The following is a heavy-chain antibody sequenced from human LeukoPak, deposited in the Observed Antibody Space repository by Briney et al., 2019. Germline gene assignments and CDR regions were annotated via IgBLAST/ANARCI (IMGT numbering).Heavy chain of an antibody. D-gene: IGHD6-19*01. CDR3: ARPTIAVVGHDAFDI. J-gene: IGHJ3*02. V-gene: IGHV1-69*01. Sequence: SVKVSCKASGGTFSSYAISWVRQAPGQGLEWMGGIIPIFGTANYAQKFQGRVTITADESTSTAYMELSSLRSEDTAVYYCARPTIAVVGHDAFDIWGQGTMVTVSS. CDR1: GGTFSSYA. CDR2: IIPIFGTA.